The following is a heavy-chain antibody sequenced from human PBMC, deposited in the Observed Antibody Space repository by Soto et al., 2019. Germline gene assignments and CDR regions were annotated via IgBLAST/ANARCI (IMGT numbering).Heavy chain of an antibody. CDR2: INPNSGDT. CDR1: GYAFTGYY. CDR3: ATRYSYVHF. Sequence: GASVNVSCKSSGYAFTGYYIHWVRQAPGQGLEWMGWINPNSGDTNYAQKFQGRVTMTRDTSFSTAYMELSSLRSDDTAVYYCATRYSYVHFWGQGTLVTVS. V-gene: IGHV1-2*02. J-gene: IGHJ4*02. D-gene: IGHD5-18*01.